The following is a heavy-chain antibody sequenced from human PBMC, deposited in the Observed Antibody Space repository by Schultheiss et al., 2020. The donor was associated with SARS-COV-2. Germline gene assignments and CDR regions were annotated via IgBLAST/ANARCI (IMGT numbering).Heavy chain of an antibody. Sequence: GESLKISCAASGFTFSTYTMNWVRQAPGKGLEWVSAIAHDTGRTYYADSVRGRFTISRDDSKNTVFLQMNSLRVEDTAVYYCGRGTGSNYGRGDFWGQGTLVTVSS. CDR2: IAHDTGRT. CDR1: GFTFSTYT. V-gene: IGHV3-23*01. J-gene: IGHJ4*02. D-gene: IGHD4-11*01. CDR3: GRGTGSNYGRGDF.